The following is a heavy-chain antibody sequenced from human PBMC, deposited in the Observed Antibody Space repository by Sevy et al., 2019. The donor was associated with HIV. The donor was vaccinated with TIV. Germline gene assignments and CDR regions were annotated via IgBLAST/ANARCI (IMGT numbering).Heavy chain of an antibody. V-gene: IGHV3-11*01. Sequence: GGSLRLSCVTSGFSFSDYHMSWIRLAPGKGLEWISHITSCHGAKVYADSVRGRFDISRDNARKSVYLQMNRLQVEDTATYFCVGRRYRVGHSWSYFFDFWGQGTPVTVSS. CDR3: VGRRYRVGHSWSYFFDF. D-gene: IGHD5-18*01. CDR1: GFSFSDYH. CDR2: ITSCHGAK. J-gene: IGHJ4*02.